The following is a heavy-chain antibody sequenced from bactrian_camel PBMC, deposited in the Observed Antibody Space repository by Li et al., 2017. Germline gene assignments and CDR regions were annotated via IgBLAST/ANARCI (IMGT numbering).Heavy chain of an antibody. V-gene: IGHV3S10*01. CDR2: INPDGGT. CDR1: GFTFSSTT. CDR3: ATHFTY. Sequence: VQLVESGGGSVQAGGSLKLSCAASGFTFSSTTMSWVHQAPGKGLEWVSGINPDGGTYYADSVKGRFTVSRDNAKNTVYLRLNSLKTEDMAMYYCATHFTYWGQGTQVTVS. D-gene: IGHD4*01. J-gene: IGHJ4*01.